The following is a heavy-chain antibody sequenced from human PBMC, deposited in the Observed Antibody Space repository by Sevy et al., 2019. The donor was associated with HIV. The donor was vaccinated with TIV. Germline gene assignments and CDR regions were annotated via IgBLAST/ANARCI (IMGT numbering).Heavy chain of an antibody. Sequence: GGSLRLSCAASGLTFSTYGMHWVRQAPGKGLEWVAVISYDGSHKYYADSVKGRFTISRDNSKNTLYLQMNVLRAEDTAVYYCAKDSGYSMNWYPGYWGQGTLVTVSS. J-gene: IGHJ4*02. CDR3: AKDSGYSMNWYPGY. CDR1: GLTFSTYG. CDR2: ISYDGSHK. D-gene: IGHD6-13*01. V-gene: IGHV3-30*18.